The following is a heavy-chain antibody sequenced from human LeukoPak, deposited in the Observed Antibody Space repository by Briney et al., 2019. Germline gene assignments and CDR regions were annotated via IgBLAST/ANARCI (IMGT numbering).Heavy chain of an antibody. CDR3: ARDQWLGDAFDI. D-gene: IGHD6-19*01. V-gene: IGHV1-18*01. Sequence: ASVKVSCKASGYTFTSYGICWVRQAPGQGLEWMGWISAYNGNTNYAQKLQGRVTMTTDTSTSTAYMELRSLRSDDTAVYYCARDQWLGDAFDIWGQGTMVTVSS. J-gene: IGHJ3*02. CDR1: GYTFTSYG. CDR2: ISAYNGNT.